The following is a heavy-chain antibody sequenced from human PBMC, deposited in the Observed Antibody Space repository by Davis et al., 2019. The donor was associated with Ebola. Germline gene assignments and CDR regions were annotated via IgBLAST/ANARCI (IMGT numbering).Heavy chain of an antibody. CDR2: IRYDGGYE. J-gene: IGHJ6*02. CDR1: GFTFSDYI. Sequence: PGGSLRLSCAASGFTFSDYIMHLVRQAPGKGLEWVALIRYDGGYEQYADSVKGRFTVSRDNFENTLYLQMRSLRADDTAVFYCARAGDFGMDVWGQGTTVTVSS. CDR3: ARAGDFGMDV. D-gene: IGHD2-8*02. V-gene: IGHV3-30*02.